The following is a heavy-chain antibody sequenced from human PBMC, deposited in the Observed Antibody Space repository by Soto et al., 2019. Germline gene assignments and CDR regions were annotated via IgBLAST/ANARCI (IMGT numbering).Heavy chain of an antibody. Sequence: ASVNVSCKASGYTFTSYGISWVRQAPGQGLEWMGWISAYNGNTNYAQKLQGRVTMTTDTSTSTAYMELRSLRSDDTAVYYCARGSADVLRYFDWLSSFDYWGQGTLVTVSS. CDR1: GYTFTSYG. V-gene: IGHV1-18*01. J-gene: IGHJ4*02. D-gene: IGHD3-9*01. CDR3: ARGSADVLRYFDWLSSFDY. CDR2: ISAYNGNT.